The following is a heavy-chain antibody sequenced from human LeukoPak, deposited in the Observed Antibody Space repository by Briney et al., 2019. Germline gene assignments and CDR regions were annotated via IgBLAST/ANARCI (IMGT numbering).Heavy chain of an antibody. CDR3: ARDRRGQKYYYGSGPPLYYFDY. CDR1: GYTFTSYG. CDR2: ISAYNGNT. V-gene: IGHV1-18*01. Sequence: ASVKVSCKASGYTFTSYGISWVRQAPGRGLEWMGWISAYNGNTNYAQKLQGRVTMTTDTSTSTAYMELRSLRSDDTAVYYCARDRRGQKYYYGSGPPLYYFDYWGQGTLVTVSS. J-gene: IGHJ4*02. D-gene: IGHD3-10*01.